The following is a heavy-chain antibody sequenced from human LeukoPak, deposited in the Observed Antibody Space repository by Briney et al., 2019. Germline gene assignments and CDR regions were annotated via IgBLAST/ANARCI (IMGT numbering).Heavy chain of an antibody. J-gene: IGHJ3*02. V-gene: IGHV1-58*01. CDR1: GFTFISSA. CDR2: IVVGSDNI. D-gene: IGHD4-17*01. Sequence: AVKVSCKASGFTFISSAVQWVRQARGQRLEWIGWIVVGSDNIKYAQKFQERVTITRDMSTSTAYMDLSSLRSEDTAVYYCAAVVPAKWTGDLPAFDIWGQGTMVTLSA. CDR3: AAVVPAKWTGDLPAFDI.